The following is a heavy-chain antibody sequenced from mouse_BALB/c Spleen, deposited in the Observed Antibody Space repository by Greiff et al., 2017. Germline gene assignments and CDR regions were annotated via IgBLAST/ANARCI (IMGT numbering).Heavy chain of an antibody. V-gene: IGHV5-6-4*01. J-gene: IGHJ1*01. CDR1: GFTFSSYT. CDR3: TKGITRYFDV. D-gene: IGHD2-4*01. Sequence: EVQVVESGGGLVKPGGSLKLSCAASGFTFSSYTMSWVRQTPEKRLEWVATISSGGSYTYYPDSVKGRFTISRDNAKNTLYLQMSSLKSEDTAMYYCTKGITRYFDVWGAGTTVTVSS. CDR2: ISSGGSYT.